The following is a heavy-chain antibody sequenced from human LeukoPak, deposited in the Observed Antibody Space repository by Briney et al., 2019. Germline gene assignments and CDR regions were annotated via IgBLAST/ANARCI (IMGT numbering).Heavy chain of an antibody. CDR2: IYTGGSA. CDR3: ARDEPGYGEFLLY. Sequence: GGSLRLSCAASGFTVSSNYMSWVRQAPGKGLEWVSVIYTGGSADFADAVKGRSTISRDNSKNTVYLQMNSLRAEDTAVYYCARDEPGYGEFLLYWGQGTLLTVSS. V-gene: IGHV3-53*01. J-gene: IGHJ4*02. D-gene: IGHD3-10*01. CDR1: GFTVSSNY.